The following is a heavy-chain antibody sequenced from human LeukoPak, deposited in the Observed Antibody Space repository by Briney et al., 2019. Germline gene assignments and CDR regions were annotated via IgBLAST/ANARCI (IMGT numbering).Heavy chain of an antibody. CDR3: ARPGYCSGGSCYCPAPLDY. CDR2: IYPGDSDT. Sequence: GESLKISCKGSGYSFTSYWIGWVRQMPGKGLEWMGIIYPGDSDTRYSPSFQGQVTISADKSISTAYLQWSSLKASDTAMYYCARPGYCSGGSCYCPAPLDYWGQGTLVTVSS. V-gene: IGHV5-51*01. J-gene: IGHJ4*02. CDR1: GYSFTSYW. D-gene: IGHD2-15*01.